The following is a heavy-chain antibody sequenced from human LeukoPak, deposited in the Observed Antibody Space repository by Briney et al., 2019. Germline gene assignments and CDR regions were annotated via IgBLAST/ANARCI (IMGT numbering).Heavy chain of an antibody. CDR1: GFTFSRYE. D-gene: IGHD6-13*01. V-gene: IGHV3-48*02. J-gene: IGHJ4*02. Sequence: PGGSLRLSCAASGFTFSRYEMNWVRQAPGKGLEWVSYISTSSRTIYYADSVKGRFTISRDNAKNSLYLQMNNLRDEDTAVYYCARDKIAATGLYYFDYWGQGTLVTVSS. CDR3: ARDKIAATGLYYFDY. CDR2: ISTSSRTI.